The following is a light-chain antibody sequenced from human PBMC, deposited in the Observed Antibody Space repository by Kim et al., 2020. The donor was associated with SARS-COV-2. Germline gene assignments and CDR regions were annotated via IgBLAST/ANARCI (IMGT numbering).Light chain of an antibody. CDR1: TSDVGGYHY. J-gene: IGLJ1*01. Sequence: QSITISCAESTSDVGGYHYVSWYQQHPGKAPKLLIYDVSHRPSGVSNRFSGSKSGNTASLTISGLQAEDEADYYCSSYSSSSSRGVFGTGTKVTVL. CDR2: DVS. CDR3: SSYSSSSSRGV. V-gene: IGLV2-14*03.